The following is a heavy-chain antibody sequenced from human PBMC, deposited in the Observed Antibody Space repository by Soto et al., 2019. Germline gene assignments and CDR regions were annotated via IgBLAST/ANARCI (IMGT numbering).Heavy chain of an antibody. CDR1: GGSFSGYY. Sequence: TSETLSLTCAVYGGSFSGYYWSWIRQPPGKGLEWIGEINHSGSTNYNPSLKSRVTISVDTSKNQFSLKLSSVTAADTAVYYCARAYYDILTGYPKTNWFDPWGQGTLVTVSS. CDR2: INHSGST. V-gene: IGHV4-34*01. J-gene: IGHJ5*02. D-gene: IGHD3-9*01. CDR3: ARAYYDILTGYPKTNWFDP.